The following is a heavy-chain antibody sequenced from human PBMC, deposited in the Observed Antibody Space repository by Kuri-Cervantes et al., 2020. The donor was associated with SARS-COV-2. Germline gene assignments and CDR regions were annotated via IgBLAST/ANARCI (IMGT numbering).Heavy chain of an antibody. V-gene: IGHV3-33*01. CDR2: IWYDGSNK. Sequence: GESLKISCAASGFTFSSYGMHWVRQAPGKGLEWVTVIWYDGSNKYYADSVKGRFTISRDNSKNTLYLQMNSLRAEDTAVYYCARQPDRRYGIDVWGQGTTVTVSS. CDR1: GFTFSSYG. CDR3: ARQPDRRYGIDV. J-gene: IGHJ6*02.